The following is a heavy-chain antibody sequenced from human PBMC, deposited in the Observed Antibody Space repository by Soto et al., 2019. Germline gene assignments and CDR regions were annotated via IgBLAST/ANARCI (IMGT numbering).Heavy chain of an antibody. J-gene: IGHJ5*01. D-gene: IGHD3-10*02. CDR1: GFTYSTYT. CDR2: ISGSGGST. V-gene: IGHV3-23*01. Sequence: GGSLRLSCAASGFTYSTYTMHWVRQAPGKGLEWVSAISGSGGSTYYADSVKGRFTISRDNSKNTLYLQMNSLRAEDTAVYYCAKFQLYFRGVIHNLFASWGQGTLVTVSS. CDR3: AKFQLYFRGVIHNLFAS.